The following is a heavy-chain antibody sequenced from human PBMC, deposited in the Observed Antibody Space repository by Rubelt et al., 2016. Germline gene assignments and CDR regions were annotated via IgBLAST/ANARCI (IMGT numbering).Heavy chain of an antibody. V-gene: IGHV3-30*04. D-gene: IGHD1-26*01. CDR2: ISYDRNNK. CDR3: AEDCGSCGTIAYFYYFDY. Sequence: VQLLESGGGLVQPGGSLRLSCTASGFTFSSYAMHWVRQAPGKGLEWVAVISYDRNNKYYADSVKGRFTISRDNSKNTVYLQMNSLRIEDTAWYCCAEDCGSCGTIAYFYYFDYGGQGTLVTVSS. CDR1: GFTFSSYA. J-gene: IGHJ4*02.